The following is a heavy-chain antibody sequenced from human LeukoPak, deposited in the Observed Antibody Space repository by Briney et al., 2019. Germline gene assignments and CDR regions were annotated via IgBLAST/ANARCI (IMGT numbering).Heavy chain of an antibody. CDR1: GGSISSSNW. J-gene: IGHJ6*03. Sequence: SGTLSLTCAVSGGSISSSNWWSWVRQPPGKGLEWIGEIYHSGSTNYNPSLKSRVTISVDKPKNQFSLKLSSVTAADTAVYYCARGSETPYYYYMDVWGKGTTVTVSS. CDR3: ARGSETPYYYYMDV. CDR2: IYHSGST. V-gene: IGHV4-4*02.